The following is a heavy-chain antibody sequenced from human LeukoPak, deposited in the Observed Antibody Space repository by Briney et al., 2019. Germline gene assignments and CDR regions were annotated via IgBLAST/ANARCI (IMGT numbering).Heavy chain of an antibody. CDR3: AKTPGRVTTVVTGGLFGY. D-gene: IGHD4-23*01. CDR2: IIPILGIA. J-gene: IGHJ4*02. CDR1: GGTFSSYA. V-gene: IGHV1-69*04. Sequence: GASVKVSCKASGGTFSSYAICWVRQAPGQGLEWMGRIIPILGIANYAQKFQGRVTITADKSTSTAYMELSSLRAEDTAVYYCAKTPGRVTTVVTGGLFGYWGQGTLVTVSS.